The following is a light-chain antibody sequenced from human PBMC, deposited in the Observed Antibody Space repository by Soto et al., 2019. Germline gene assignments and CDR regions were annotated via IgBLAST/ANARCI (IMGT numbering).Light chain of an antibody. CDR3: QQSYSAPRT. V-gene: IGKV4-1*01. CDR1: QSVLYSSNHQNY. Sequence: DIVMTQSPDSLAVSLGERATINCKSSQSVLYSSNHQNYLSWYQQKPGKAPKLLIYGASNLQSGVPSRFSGSGSETGFTLTISSLQPEDFATYYCQQSYSAPRTFGQGTKVDIK. J-gene: IGKJ2*01. CDR2: GAS.